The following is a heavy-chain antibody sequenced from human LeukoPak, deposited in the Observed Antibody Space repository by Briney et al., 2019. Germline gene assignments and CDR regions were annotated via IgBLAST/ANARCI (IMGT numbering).Heavy chain of an antibody. D-gene: IGHD6-13*01. V-gene: IGHV3-23*01. Sequence: SGGSLRLSCAASGFTFSSYAMSWVRQAPGKGLEWASAISGSGGSTYYADSVKGRFTISRDNSKNTLYLQMNSLRAEDTAVYYCAKEAGFGYSSSWYYFDYWGQGTLVTVSS. J-gene: IGHJ4*02. CDR1: GFTFSSYA. CDR2: ISGSGGST. CDR3: AKEAGFGYSSSWYYFDY.